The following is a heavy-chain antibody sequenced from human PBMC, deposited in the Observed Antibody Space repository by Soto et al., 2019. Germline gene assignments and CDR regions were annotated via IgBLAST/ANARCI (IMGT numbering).Heavy chain of an antibody. J-gene: IGHJ4*02. CDR3: AKHFFHLRGSGSYYFDY. Sequence: SETLSLTCTVSGGSISSSSYYWGWIRQPPGKGLEWIGSIYYSGSTYYNPSLKSRVTISVDTSKNQFSLKLSSVTAADTAVYYCAKHFFHLRGSGSYYFDYWGQGTLVTVSS. V-gene: IGHV4-39*01. CDR2: IYYSGST. CDR1: GGSISSSSYY. D-gene: IGHD6-19*01.